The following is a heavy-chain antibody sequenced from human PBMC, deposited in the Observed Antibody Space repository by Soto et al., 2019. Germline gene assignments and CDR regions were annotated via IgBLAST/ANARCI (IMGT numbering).Heavy chain of an antibody. V-gene: IGHV3-30*18. CDR3: AKLQLDSSGWYYFDY. CDR1: GFTFSSYG. D-gene: IGHD6-19*01. Sequence: QPGESLRLSCEASGFTFSSYGMHWVRQAPCKGLEWVAVISYDGSNKYYADSVKGRFTISRGNSKNTLYLQMNSLRAEDTAVYYCAKLQLDSSGWYYFDYWGQGTLVTVSS. CDR2: ISYDGSNK. J-gene: IGHJ4*02.